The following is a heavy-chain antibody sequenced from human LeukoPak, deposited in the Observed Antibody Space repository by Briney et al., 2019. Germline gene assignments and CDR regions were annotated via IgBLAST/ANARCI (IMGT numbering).Heavy chain of an antibody. D-gene: IGHD3-10*01. V-gene: IGHV4-31*03. CDR3: ASWPAIWLGEFNDY. CDR2: IYYSGST. J-gene: IGHJ4*02. CDR1: GGSISSGGYY. Sequence: SETLSLTCTVSGGSISSGGYYWSWIRQHPGKGLEWIGYIYYSGSTYYNPSLKSRVTISVDTSKNQFSLKLSSVTAADTAVYYCASWPAIWLGEFNDYWGQGTLVTVSS.